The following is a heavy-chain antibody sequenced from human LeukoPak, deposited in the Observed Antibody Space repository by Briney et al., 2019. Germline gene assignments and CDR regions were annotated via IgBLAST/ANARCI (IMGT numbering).Heavy chain of an antibody. J-gene: IGHJ6*02. CDR1: GGTFSSYA. D-gene: IGHD6-19*01. CDR3: ARALAVAYYYYYGMDV. CDR2: IIPILGIA. Sequence: GASVKVSCKASGGTFSSYAISWVRQAPGQGLEWMGSIIPILGIANYAQKFQGRVTITADKSTSTAYMELSSLRSEDTAVYYCARALAVAYYYYYGMDVWGQGTTVTVSS. V-gene: IGHV1-69*04.